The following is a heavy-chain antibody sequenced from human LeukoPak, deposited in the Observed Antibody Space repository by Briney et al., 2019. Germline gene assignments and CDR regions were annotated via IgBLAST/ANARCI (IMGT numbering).Heavy chain of an antibody. J-gene: IGHJ4*02. CDR1: GFTFSDYV. V-gene: IGHV3-53*01. Sequence: GGSLRLSCAASGFTFSDYVMSWVRQAPGKGLEWVSVTYSGGSTYYADSVKGRFTISRDNSKNTLYLQMNSLRAEDTAVYYCAREGSRYCSSTSCYTDWGQGTLVTVSS. CDR3: AREGSRYCSSTSCYTD. D-gene: IGHD2-2*02. CDR2: TYSGGST.